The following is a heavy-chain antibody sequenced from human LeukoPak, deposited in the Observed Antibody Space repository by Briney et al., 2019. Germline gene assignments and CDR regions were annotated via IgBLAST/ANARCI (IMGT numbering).Heavy chain of an antibody. J-gene: IGHJ3*02. CDR2: MNPNSGNT. V-gene: IGHV1-8*01. D-gene: IGHD4-17*01. CDR3: ARGRDDYGDRDAFDI. CDR1: GYTFTSYD. Sequence: ASVKVSCKASGYTFTSYDINWVRQATRQGLEWMGWMNPNSGNTGYAQKFQGRVTMTRNTSISTAYMELSSLRSEDTAVYYCARGRDDYGDRDAFDIWGQGTMVTVSS.